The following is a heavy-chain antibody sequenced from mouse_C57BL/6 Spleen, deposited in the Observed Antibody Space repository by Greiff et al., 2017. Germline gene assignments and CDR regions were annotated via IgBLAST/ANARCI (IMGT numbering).Heavy chain of an antibody. Sequence: QVQLQQSDAELVKPGASVKISCKASGYTFTDHTIHWMKQRHEQGLEWIGYIYPKDGSTKYNEKFKGKATLTADKSSSTAYMQLNSLTSEDSAFYFCAISNYGIYWYFDGWGTGATVTVSS. CDR1: GYTFTDHT. CDR2: IYPKDGST. V-gene: IGHV1-78*01. CDR3: AISNYGIYWYFDG. D-gene: IGHD1-1*01. J-gene: IGHJ1*03.